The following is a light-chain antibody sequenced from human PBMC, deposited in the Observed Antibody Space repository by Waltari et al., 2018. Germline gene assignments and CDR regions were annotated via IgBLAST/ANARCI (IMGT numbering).Light chain of an antibody. CDR3: QEYYSTPWT. V-gene: IGKV4-1*01. CDR2: WAS. J-gene: IGKJ1*01. CDR1: QSVLYSSNNKNY. Sequence: DIVMTQSPDSLAVSLGERATIHCKSSQSVLYSSNNKNYLAWYQQKPGQPPKLLISWASTRESGVPDRFSGSGSGTDFTLTISSLQAEDVAVYYCQEYYSTPWTFAQGTKVEIK.